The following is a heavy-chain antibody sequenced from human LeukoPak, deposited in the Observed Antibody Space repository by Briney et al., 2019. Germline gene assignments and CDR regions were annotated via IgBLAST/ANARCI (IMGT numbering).Heavy chain of an antibody. CDR1: GYTFTGYY. CDR3: ARSDGYSGYDYEDY. Sequence: ASVKVSCKASGYTFTGYYMHWMRQAPGQGLEWMGWINPNSGGTNYAQKFQGRVTMTRDTSISTAYMELSRLRSDDTAVYYCARSDGYSGYDYEDYWGQGTLVTVSS. D-gene: IGHD5-12*01. J-gene: IGHJ4*02. V-gene: IGHV1-2*02. CDR2: INPNSGGT.